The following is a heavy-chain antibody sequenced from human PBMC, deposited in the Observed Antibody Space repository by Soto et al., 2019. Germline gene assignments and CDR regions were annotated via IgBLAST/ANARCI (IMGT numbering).Heavy chain of an antibody. J-gene: IGHJ6*02. CDR1: GGSISSGGYY. CDR3: AREGYSYGTSYGMDV. Sequence: SETLSLTCTVSGGSISSGGYYWSWIRQHPGKGLEWIGYIYYSGSTYYNPSLKSRVTISVDTSKNQFSLKLSSVTAADTAVYYCAREGYSYGTSYGMDVWGQGTTVTVSS. V-gene: IGHV4-31*03. D-gene: IGHD5-18*01. CDR2: IYYSGST.